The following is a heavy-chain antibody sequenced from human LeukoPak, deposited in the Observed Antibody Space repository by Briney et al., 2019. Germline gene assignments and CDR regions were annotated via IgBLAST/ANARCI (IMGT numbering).Heavy chain of an antibody. D-gene: IGHD4-17*01. CDR3: ARAGDYLHYYYYYGMDV. CDR2: ISSCSSYT. Sequence: GGPVTLSCTASGLPFCHYYTLWMRHAPPEAVVGVSYISSCSSYTNYADSVTGRVTISRDNAKNSLYLQMYRLRAEDTAVCYSARAGDYLHYYYYYGMDVWGKGTTVTVSS. CDR1: GLPFCHYY. V-gene: IGHV3-11*06. J-gene: IGHJ6*04.